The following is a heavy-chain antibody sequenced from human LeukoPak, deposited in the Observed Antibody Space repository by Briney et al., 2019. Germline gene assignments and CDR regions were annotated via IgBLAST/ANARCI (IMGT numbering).Heavy chain of an antibody. J-gene: IGHJ6*02. CDR1: GFTFSNYW. Sequence: GGSLRLSCAASGFTFSNYWMTWVRQAPGKGLEWVASIKEDGGEKYYVDSVKGRFTVPRDNAKNSFYLQMNSLRVEDTAVYYCARGHYGMDVWGQGTTVTVSS. V-gene: IGHV3-7*01. CDR3: ARGHYGMDV. CDR2: IKEDGGEK.